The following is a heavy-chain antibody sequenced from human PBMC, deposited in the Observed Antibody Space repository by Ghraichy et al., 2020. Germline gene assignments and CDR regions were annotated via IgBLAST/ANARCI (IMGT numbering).Heavy chain of an antibody. CDR3: ARNSWYGVLWFDP. CDR1: GGSISSSSYY. D-gene: IGHD6-13*01. Sequence: SETLSLTRTVSGGSISSSSYYWGWIRQPPGKGLEWIGSIYYSGSTYYNPSLKSRVTISVDTSKNQFSLKLSSVTAADTAVYYCARNSWYGVLWFDPWGQGTLVTVSS. CDR2: IYYSGST. J-gene: IGHJ5*02. V-gene: IGHV4-39*07.